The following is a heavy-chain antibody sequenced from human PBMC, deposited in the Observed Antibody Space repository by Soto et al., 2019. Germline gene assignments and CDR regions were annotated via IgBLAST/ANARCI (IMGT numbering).Heavy chain of an antibody. CDR2: IKQDESDK. Sequence: LRLSCTTSGFTFINYWMSWVRQAPGKGLEWVANIKQDESDKYYVDSVKGRFTISRDNAKNALYLQMNSLRVEDTAVYYCAAYCYTMTCTHFHGYSWGQGTQVTVSS. V-gene: IGHV3-7*03. CDR3: AAYCYTMTCTHFHGYS. J-gene: IGHJ5*02. CDR1: GFTFINYW. D-gene: IGHD3-16*02.